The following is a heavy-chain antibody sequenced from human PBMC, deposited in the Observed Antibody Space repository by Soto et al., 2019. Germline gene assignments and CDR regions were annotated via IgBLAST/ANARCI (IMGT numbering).Heavy chain of an antibody. CDR1: GYSFTSYW. J-gene: IGHJ4*02. CDR3: ARLLPIYYDSSGYLFDY. Sequence: GESLKISCKGSGYSFTSYWIGWVRQMPGKGLEWMGIIYPGDSDTRYSPSFQGQVTISADKSISTAYLQWSSLKASDTAMYYCARLLPIYYDSSGYLFDYWGQGTLVTSPQ. CDR2: IYPGDSDT. D-gene: IGHD3-22*01. V-gene: IGHV5-51*01.